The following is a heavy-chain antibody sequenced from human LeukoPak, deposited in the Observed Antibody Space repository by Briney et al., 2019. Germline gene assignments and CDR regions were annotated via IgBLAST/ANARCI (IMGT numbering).Heavy chain of an antibody. J-gene: IGHJ4*02. V-gene: IGHV1-69*04. CDR2: IIPILAIA. CDR3: ARDSYYDSSGYYYYYFDY. D-gene: IGHD3-22*01. CDR1: GGTFSSYT. Sequence: SVKVSCKASGGTFSSYTNSWVRQAPGQGLEWMGRIIPILAIANYAQKFQGRVTITADKSTSTAYMELSSLRSEDTAVYYCARDSYYDSSGYYYYYFDYWGQGTLVTVSS.